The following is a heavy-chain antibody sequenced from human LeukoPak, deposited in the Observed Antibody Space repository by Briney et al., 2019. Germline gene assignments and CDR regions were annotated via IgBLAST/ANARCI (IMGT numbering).Heavy chain of an antibody. CDR3: AKWGDYDVLTGYYVSDY. V-gene: IGHV3-23*01. Sequence: GGSLRLSCAASGFTFSNYAMSWVRQAPGKGLEWVSAITGSGGNTYYADSVKGRFTISRDNTKNTVFLQMNSLRAEDTAVYYCAKWGDYDVLTGYYVSDYWGQGTLVTVSS. CDR1: GFTFSNYA. CDR2: ITGSGGNT. J-gene: IGHJ4*02. D-gene: IGHD3-9*01.